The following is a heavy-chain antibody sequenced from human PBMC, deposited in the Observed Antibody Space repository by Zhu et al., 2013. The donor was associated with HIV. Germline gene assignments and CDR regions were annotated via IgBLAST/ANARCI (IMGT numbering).Heavy chain of an antibody. D-gene: IGHD3-22*01. J-gene: IGHJ4*02. CDR1: GYTFTSYA. CDR2: INAGNGNT. Sequence: QVQLVQSGAEVKKPGASVKVSCKASGYTFTSYAMHWVRQAPGQRLEWMGWINAGNGNTKYSQKFQGRVTITRDTSASTAYMELSSLRSEDTAVYYCARVRDYYDSSGYYYGYWGQGTLVTVSS. CDR3: ARVRDYYDSSGYYYGY. V-gene: IGHV1-3*01.